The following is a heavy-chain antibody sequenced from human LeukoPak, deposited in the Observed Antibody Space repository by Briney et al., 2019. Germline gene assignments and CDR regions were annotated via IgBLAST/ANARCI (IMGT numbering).Heavy chain of an antibody. CDR3: ASPGLMGPMRHNGPHFDY. CDR1: GYTFTSYD. D-gene: IGHD2-2*01. J-gene: IGHJ4*02. Sequence: GASVKVSCMASGYTFTSYDINWVRQATGQGLEWMGWMNPNSGNTGYAQKFQGRVTMTRNTSIGTAYMELSRLRSDDTAVYYCASPGLMGPMRHNGPHFDYWGQGTLVTVSS. V-gene: IGHV1-8*01. CDR2: MNPNSGNT.